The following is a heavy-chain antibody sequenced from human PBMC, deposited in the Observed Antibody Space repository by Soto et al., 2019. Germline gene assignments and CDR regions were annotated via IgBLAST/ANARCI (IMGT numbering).Heavy chain of an antibody. Sequence: SETLSLTCTVSGGSVSSDIYYWSWIRQPPGKGLEWIGYIYYSGSTNYNPSLKSRVTISVDTSKNQFSLKLSSVTAADTAVYYCARHVYDYVWGSYRSNWFDPWGQGTLVTVSS. V-gene: IGHV4-61*01. D-gene: IGHD3-16*02. CDR1: GGSVSSDIYY. J-gene: IGHJ5*02. CDR3: ARHVYDYVWGSYRSNWFDP. CDR2: IYYSGST.